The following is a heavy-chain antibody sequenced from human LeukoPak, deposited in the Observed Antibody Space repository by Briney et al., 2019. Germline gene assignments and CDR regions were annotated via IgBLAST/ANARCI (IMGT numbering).Heavy chain of an antibody. V-gene: IGHV1-2*02. D-gene: IGHD6-13*01. CDR1: EYTFTGYY. J-gene: IGHJ4*02. CDR2: INPNSGGT. Sequence: ASVKVSCKASEYTFTGYYMHWVRQAPGQGLEWMGWINPNSGGTNYAQKFQGRVTMTRDTSISTAYMELSRLRSDDTAVYYCARGAGTLGPYYFDYWGQGTLVTVSS. CDR3: ARGAGTLGPYYFDY.